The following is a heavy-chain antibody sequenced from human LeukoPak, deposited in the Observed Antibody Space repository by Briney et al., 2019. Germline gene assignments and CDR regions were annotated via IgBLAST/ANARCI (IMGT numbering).Heavy chain of an antibody. CDR1: GGTFSSYA. CDR2: ISASGHYI. J-gene: IGHJ6*03. V-gene: IGHV3-23*01. Sequence: SCKASGGTFSSYAISWVRQAPGKGLEWLSGISASGHYIYYADSVKGRFTISRDNSKNTLYIEMNSLRAEDTAVYYCARDGSWGDYQFYFYMDVWGKGTTVTVSS. D-gene: IGHD2-2*01. CDR3: ARDGSWGDYQFYFYMDV.